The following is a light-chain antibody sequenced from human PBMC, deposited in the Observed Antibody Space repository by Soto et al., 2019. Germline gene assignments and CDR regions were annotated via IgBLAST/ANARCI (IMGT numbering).Light chain of an antibody. CDR3: QQYSSPPLT. CDR1: QSVRSSF. Sequence: EIVLTQSPGTLSLSPGERATLSCRASQSVRSSFLAWYQQKSGQPPRLLIYGSSSRATGIPDRFSGSGSGTDFTLTISRLEPEDFAVYYCQQYSSPPLTFGGGTKVDIK. CDR2: GSS. J-gene: IGKJ4*01. V-gene: IGKV3-20*01.